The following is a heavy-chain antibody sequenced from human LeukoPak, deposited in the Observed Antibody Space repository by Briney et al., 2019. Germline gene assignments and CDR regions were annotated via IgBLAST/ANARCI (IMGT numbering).Heavy chain of an antibody. CDR3: TRDRSRAEDD. D-gene: IGHD1-14*01. Sequence: PGGALRVSCAASGFTLSSYAMSWVRQAPGKGLEWVSAISSSGGTTYYADSVKGRFTISRDNANNLLYLQMNSLRGEDTAVYYCTRDRSRAEDDWGQGTLVTVSS. CDR1: GFTLSSYA. J-gene: IGHJ4*02. V-gene: IGHV3-23*01. CDR2: ISSSGGTT.